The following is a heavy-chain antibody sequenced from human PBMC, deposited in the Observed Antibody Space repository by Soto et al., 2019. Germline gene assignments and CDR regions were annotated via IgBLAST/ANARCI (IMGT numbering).Heavy chain of an antibody. J-gene: IGHJ6*02. CDR2: MNPNSGNT. D-gene: IGHD3-9*01. Sequence: ASVKVSCKASGYTFTSYDINWVRQATGQGLEWMGWMNPNSGNTGYAQKFQGSVTMTRNTSISTAYMELSSLSSEDTAVYYCARERTTISMDVWGQGTTVTVSS. CDR3: ARERTTISMDV. CDR1: GYTFTSYD. V-gene: IGHV1-8*01.